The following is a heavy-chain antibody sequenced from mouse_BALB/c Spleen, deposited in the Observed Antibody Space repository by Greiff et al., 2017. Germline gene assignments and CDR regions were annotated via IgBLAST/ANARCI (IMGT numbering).Heavy chain of an antibody. CDR1: GFTFSDYY. D-gene: IGHD2-1*01. CDR2: ISDGGSYT. CDR3: AREGGKSAMDY. J-gene: IGHJ4*01. V-gene: IGHV5-4*02. Sequence: EVKLVESGGGLVKPGGSLKLSCAASGFTFSDYYMYWVRQTQEKRLEWVATISDGGSYTYYPDSVKGRFTISRDNAKNNLYLQMSSLKSEDTAMYYCAREGGKSAMDYWGQGTSVTVSS.